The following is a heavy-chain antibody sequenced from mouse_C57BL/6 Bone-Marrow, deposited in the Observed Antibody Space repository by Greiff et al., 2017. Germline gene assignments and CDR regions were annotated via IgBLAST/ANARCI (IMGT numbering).Heavy chain of an antibody. Sequence: VKLMESGPGLVAPSQSLSITCTVSGFSLTSYGVHWVRQPPGKGLEWLVVIWSDGSTTYNSALKSRLIISKDNSKSQVFLKMNSLQTDDTAMYYCARHYGSPYYYAMDCWGQGTSVTVSS. D-gene: IGHD1-1*01. CDR1: GFSLTSYG. CDR3: ARHYGSPYYYAMDC. V-gene: IGHV2-6-1*01. CDR2: IWSDGST. J-gene: IGHJ4*01.